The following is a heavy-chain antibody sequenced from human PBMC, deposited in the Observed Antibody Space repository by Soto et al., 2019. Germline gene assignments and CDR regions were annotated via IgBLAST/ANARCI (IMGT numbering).Heavy chain of an antibody. Sequence: GASVKVSCKSSGGTFSSYSISWVRQAPGQGLEWMGGIIPIVGTANYAQKFQGRVTITADESTSTAYMELSSLRSEDTAVYYCERGALRSPNYYGSGSSWDYWGQGTLVTVSS. CDR2: IIPIVGTA. CDR1: GGTFSSYS. J-gene: IGHJ4*02. CDR3: ERGALRSPNYYGSGSSWDY. V-gene: IGHV1-69*13. D-gene: IGHD3-10*01.